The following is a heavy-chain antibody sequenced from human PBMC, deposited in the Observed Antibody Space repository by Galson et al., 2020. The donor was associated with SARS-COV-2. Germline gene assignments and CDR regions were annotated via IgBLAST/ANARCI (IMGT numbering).Heavy chain of an antibody. D-gene: IGHD4-17*01. CDR2: IYHSGST. CDR1: GGPISSGGYS. J-gene: IGHJ6*02. V-gene: IGHV4-30-2*01. CDR3: ARGPDYGDYEYYYYGMDV. Sequence: SQTLSLTCAVSGGPISSGGYSWSWIRQPPGTGLEWIGYIYHSGSTYYNPSLKSRVTISVDRSKNQFSLKLSSVTAADTAVYYCARGPDYGDYEYYYYGMDVWGQGTTVTVSS.